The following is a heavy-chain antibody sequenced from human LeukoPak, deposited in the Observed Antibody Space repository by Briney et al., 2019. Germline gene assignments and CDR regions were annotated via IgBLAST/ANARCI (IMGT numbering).Heavy chain of an antibody. V-gene: IGHV3-33*08. Sequence: PGGSLRLSCAASGFTFSDYYMSWIRQAPGKGLEWVAVIWYDGSNKYYADSVKGRFTISRDNSKNTLYLQMNSLRAEDTAVYYCARDDRSGSYAYFDYWGQGTLVTVSS. CDR3: ARDDRSGSYAYFDY. J-gene: IGHJ4*02. CDR2: IWYDGSNK. D-gene: IGHD1-26*01. CDR1: GFTFSDYY.